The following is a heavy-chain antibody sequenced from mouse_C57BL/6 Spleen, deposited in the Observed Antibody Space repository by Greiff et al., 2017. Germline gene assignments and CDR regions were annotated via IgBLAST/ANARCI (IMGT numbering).Heavy chain of an antibody. J-gene: IGHJ1*03. Sequence: QVQLKQPGAELVRPGTSVKLSCKASGYTFTSYWMHWVKQRPGQGLEWIGVIDPSDSYTNYNQKFKGKATLTVDTSSSTAYMQLSSLTSEDSAVYYCARPHYYGSSYGYFDVWGTGTTVTVSS. D-gene: IGHD1-1*01. CDR2: IDPSDSYT. V-gene: IGHV1-59*01. CDR3: ARPHYYGSSYGYFDV. CDR1: GYTFTSYW.